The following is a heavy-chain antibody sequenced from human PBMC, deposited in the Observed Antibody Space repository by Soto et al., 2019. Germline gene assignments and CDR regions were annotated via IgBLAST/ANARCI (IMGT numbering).Heavy chain of an antibody. J-gene: IGHJ4*02. D-gene: IGHD3-22*01. V-gene: IGHV4-30-4*01. CDR1: GGSISSGDYY. CDR2: INYSGST. Sequence: QVQLQESGPGLVKPSQTLSLTCPVSGGSISSGDYYWSWIRQPPGKGLEWIGYINYSGSTYHNPSLKSRVSISVDTSKTQFSLNLRSVTAADTAVYYCARERYYDSSGYPFPFDYWGQGTLVTVSS. CDR3: ARERYYDSSGYPFPFDY.